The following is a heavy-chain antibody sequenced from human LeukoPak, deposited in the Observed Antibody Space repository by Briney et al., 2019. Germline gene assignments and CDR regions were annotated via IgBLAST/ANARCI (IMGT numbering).Heavy chain of an antibody. J-gene: IGHJ4*02. Sequence: PGGSLRLSCAASGFTFSSYGMHWVRQAPGKGLEWVAVIWYDGSNKYYADSVKGRFTISRDNSKNTLYLQMNSLRAEDTAVYYCARDPVAGSFFFDYWGQGTLVTVSS. V-gene: IGHV3-33*01. CDR2: IWYDGSNK. CDR3: ARDPVAGSFFFDY. CDR1: GFTFSSYG. D-gene: IGHD6-19*01.